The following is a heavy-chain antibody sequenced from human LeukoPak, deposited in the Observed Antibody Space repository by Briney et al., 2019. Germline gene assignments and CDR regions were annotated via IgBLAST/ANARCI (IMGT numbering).Heavy chain of an antibody. CDR2: IYYSGST. CDR1: GGSISSYY. Sequence: SETLSLTCTVSGGSISSYYWSWIRQPPGKGLEWIGYIYYSGSTNYNPSLKSRVTISVDTSRNQFSLKLSSVTAADTAVYYCARSLNGVLDYWGQGTLVTVSS. D-gene: IGHD4-17*01. J-gene: IGHJ4*02. CDR3: ARSLNGVLDY. V-gene: IGHV4-59*01.